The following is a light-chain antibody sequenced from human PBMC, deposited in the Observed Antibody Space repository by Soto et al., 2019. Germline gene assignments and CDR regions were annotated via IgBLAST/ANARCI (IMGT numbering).Light chain of an antibody. V-gene: IGKV3-11*01. CDR2: DAS. J-gene: IGKJ5*01. Sequence: EIVLTQSPATLSLSPGERATLSCRASQSVRTYLAWYQQKPGQAPRLLIYDASNRATGIPARFSGSGSGTDFTLTISTPEPEDFAVYYCQHRSNWPPITFGQGTRLEIK. CDR1: QSVRTY. CDR3: QHRSNWPPIT.